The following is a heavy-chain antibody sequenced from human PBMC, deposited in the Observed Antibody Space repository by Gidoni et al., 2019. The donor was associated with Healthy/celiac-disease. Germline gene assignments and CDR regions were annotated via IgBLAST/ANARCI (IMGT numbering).Heavy chain of an antibody. J-gene: IGHJ6*02. V-gene: IGHV3-48*03. CDR1: GFTFSSYE. D-gene: IGHD1-26*01. Sequence: EVQLVESGGGLVQPGGSLRLSCAASGFTFSSYEMNWVRQAPGKGLEWVSYISSSGSTIYYADSVKGRFTISRDNAKNSLYLQMNSLRAEDTAVYYCARAKGRATFAPTYYYYGMDVWGQGTTVTVSS. CDR2: ISSSGSTI. CDR3: ARAKGRATFAPTYYYYGMDV.